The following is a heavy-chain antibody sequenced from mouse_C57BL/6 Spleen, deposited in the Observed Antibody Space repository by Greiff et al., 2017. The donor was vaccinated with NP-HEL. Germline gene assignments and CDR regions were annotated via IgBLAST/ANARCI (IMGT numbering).Heavy chain of an antibody. CDR1: GYTFTSYG. V-gene: IGHV1-72*01. CDR3: AREGYYGNVDY. CDR2: IYPNSGGT. J-gene: IGHJ2*01. Sequence: QVQLQQSGAELVKPGASVKLSCKASGYTFTSYGMHWVKQRPGRGLEWIGRIYPNSGGTKYNEKFKSKATLTADKPSSTAYMQLSSLTSEDSAVYYCAREGYYGNVDYWGQGTTLTVSS. D-gene: IGHD2-1*01.